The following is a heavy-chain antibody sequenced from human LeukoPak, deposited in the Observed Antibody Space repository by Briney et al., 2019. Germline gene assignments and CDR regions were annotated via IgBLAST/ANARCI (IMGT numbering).Heavy chain of an antibody. J-gene: IGHJ4*02. Sequence: SQTLSLTCTVSGGSISSGSYYWSWIRQPAGKGLEWIGRIYTSGSTNYNPSLKSRVTISVDTPKNQFSLKLSSVTAADTAVYYCASGSSGLIDYWGQGTLVTVSS. V-gene: IGHV4-61*02. CDR2: IYTSGST. CDR1: GGSISSGSYY. D-gene: IGHD3-22*01. CDR3: ASGSSGLIDY.